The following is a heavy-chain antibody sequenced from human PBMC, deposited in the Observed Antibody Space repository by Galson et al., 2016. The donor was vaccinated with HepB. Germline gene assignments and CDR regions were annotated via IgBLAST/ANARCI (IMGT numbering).Heavy chain of an antibody. J-gene: IGHJ4*02. Sequence: SLRLSCAASGFTFSSYPMHWVRQAPGKGLEWVAIILFDGSHKCYGDSVSGRFTISRDNSKKTLYLQMNSLRADDTAVYYCAKGEAASSWYAPFDYWGQGTLVTVSA. V-gene: IGHV3-30*04. D-gene: IGHD6-13*01. CDR1: GFTFSSYP. CDR2: ILFDGSHK. CDR3: AKGEAASSWYAPFDY.